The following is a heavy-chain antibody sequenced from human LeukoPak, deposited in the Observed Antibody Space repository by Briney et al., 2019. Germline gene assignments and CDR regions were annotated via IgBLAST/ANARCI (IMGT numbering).Heavy chain of an antibody. CDR1: GFTFSSYG. V-gene: IGHV3-30*18. CDR2: ISYDGSNK. CDR3: AKVGSGMVRGVNHLLFY. D-gene: IGHD3-10*01. Sequence: RPGGSLRLSCAASGFTFSSYGMHWVRQAPGKGLEWVAVISYDGSNKYYADSVKGRFTISRDNSKNTLYLQMNSLRAEDTAVYYCAKVGSGMVRGVNHLLFYWGQGTLVTVSS. J-gene: IGHJ4*02.